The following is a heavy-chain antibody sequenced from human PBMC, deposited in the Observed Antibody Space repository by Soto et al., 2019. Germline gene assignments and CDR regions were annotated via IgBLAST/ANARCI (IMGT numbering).Heavy chain of an antibody. CDR1: GYSFTNYW. V-gene: IGHV5-51*01. D-gene: IGHD3-22*01. CDR2: IYPGDSDT. CDR3: ARQISDSRRYYYGMDV. Sequence: ESLKISFKGFGYSFTNYWIGWVRQIPGKGLEWMGIIYPGDSDTRYSPSFQGQVAISADKSISTAYLQWSSLKASDTAMYYCARQISDSRRYYYGMDVWGQGTTVTVSS. J-gene: IGHJ6*02.